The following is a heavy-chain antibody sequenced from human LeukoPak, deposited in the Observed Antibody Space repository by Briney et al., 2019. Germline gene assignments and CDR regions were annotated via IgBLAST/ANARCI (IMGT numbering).Heavy chain of an antibody. Sequence: PGGSLRLSCAASGFTFSSYGMHWVRQAPGKGLEWVAVISYDGSNKYYADSVKGRFTISRDNSKNTLYLQMNSLRAEDTAVYYCAKGTNVLRFLEWLLDYWGQGTLVTVSS. CDR1: GFTFSSYG. J-gene: IGHJ4*02. CDR3: AKGTNVLRFLEWLLDY. V-gene: IGHV3-30*18. D-gene: IGHD3-3*01. CDR2: ISYDGSNK.